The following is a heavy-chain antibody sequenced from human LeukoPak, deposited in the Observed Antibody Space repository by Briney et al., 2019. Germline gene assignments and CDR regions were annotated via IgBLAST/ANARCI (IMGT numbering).Heavy chain of an antibody. D-gene: IGHD2/OR15-2a*01. J-gene: IGHJ4*02. CDR3: AIDFMSWSMDY. Sequence: GGSLRLSCAASGFTFSRHAMYWVRQAPGKGLEWLAFISYDGSNRYYGDSAKGRFTISRDNSKNTLYLQMNSLRPEDTAVYFCAIDFMSWSMDYWGQGTLVTVSS. V-gene: IGHV3-30-3*01. CDR2: ISYDGSNR. CDR1: GFTFSRHA.